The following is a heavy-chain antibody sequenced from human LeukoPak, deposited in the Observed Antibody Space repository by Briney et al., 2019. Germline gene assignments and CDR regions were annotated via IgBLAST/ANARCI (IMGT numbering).Heavy chain of an antibody. CDR1: VYTFTSYD. CDR3: AREWSNRDRSAAFDI. Sequence: ASVKVSCKASVYTFTSYDTNWVRQAPGQGLEWRGWMNPNSGNTGYAQKFQGRVAMTRNTSISTAYMELSSLRSEDTAVYYCAREWSNRDRSAAFDIWGQGTMVTVSS. CDR2: MNPNSGNT. J-gene: IGHJ3*02. V-gene: IGHV1-8*01. D-gene: IGHD2-15*01.